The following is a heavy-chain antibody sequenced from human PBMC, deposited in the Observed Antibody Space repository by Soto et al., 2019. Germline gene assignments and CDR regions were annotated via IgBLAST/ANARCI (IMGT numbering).Heavy chain of an antibody. D-gene: IGHD3-9*01. CDR3: AKFGYYDILTGPDAFDI. Sequence: HPGGSLRLSCAASGFTFSSYAMSWVRQAPGKGLEWVSAISGSGGSTYYADSVKGRFTISRDNSKNTLYLQMNSLRAEDTAVYYCAKFGYYDILTGPDAFDIWGQGTMVTVSS. J-gene: IGHJ3*02. V-gene: IGHV3-23*01. CDR1: GFTFSSYA. CDR2: ISGSGGST.